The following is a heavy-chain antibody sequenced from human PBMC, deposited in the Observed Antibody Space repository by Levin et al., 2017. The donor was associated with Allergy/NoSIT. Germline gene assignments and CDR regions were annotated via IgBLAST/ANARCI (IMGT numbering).Heavy chain of an antibody. J-gene: IGHJ4*02. Sequence: LSLTCAASGFPFRNAWMSWVRQAPGKGLEWVGRIKSKTDGGTADCAAPVKGRFTISRDDSKSTLYLQMNSLKTEDTAVYYCTAMKNYPYWGQGTLVTVSS. CDR3: TAMKNYPY. V-gene: IGHV3-15*01. CDR1: GFPFRNAW. CDR2: IKSKTDGGTA. D-gene: IGHD3-10*01.